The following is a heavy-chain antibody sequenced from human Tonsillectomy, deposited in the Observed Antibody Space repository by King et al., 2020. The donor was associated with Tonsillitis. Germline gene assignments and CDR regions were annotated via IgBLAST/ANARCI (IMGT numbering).Heavy chain of an antibody. CDR3: ARDYDFSPLRAFDI. J-gene: IGHJ3*02. D-gene: IGHD3-3*01. CDR2: INPSGGST. CDR1: GYTFTSYY. V-gene: IGHV1-46*01. Sequence: VQLVESGAEVKKPGASVKVSCKTSGYTFTSYYMHWVRQAPGQGLEWMGIINPSGGSTSYAQKFQGRVTMTRDTSTSTVYMELSVPRSDDTAVYDWARDYDFSPLRAFDIWGQGTMVTVSS.